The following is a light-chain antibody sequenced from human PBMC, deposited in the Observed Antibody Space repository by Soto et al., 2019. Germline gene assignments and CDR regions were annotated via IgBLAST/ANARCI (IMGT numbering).Light chain of an antibody. J-gene: IGKJ5*01. V-gene: IGKV3-20*01. CDR1: QSVSSSY. Sequence: EIVLTQSPGTLSLSPGERATLSCRASQSVSSSYLAWYQHKPGQAPRLLIYGASSRVTGIPDRFSGSGSETDFTLTISRLEPEDFAVYYCQQYVSLITFGQGTRLEIK. CDR3: QQYVSLIT. CDR2: GAS.